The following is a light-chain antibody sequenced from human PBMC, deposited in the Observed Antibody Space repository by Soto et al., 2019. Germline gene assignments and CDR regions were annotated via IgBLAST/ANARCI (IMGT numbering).Light chain of an antibody. CDR2: GAS. CDR3: QHANSFPPWT. Sequence: DIQMTQAPSSVSASVGDRVTITCRASQDIKYWLAWYQQKPGKAPKLLIYGASTLHSGVPSRFSGSGSGTDFTLTISSMQPEDLATYHCQHANSFPPWTLGQGTKVEIK. J-gene: IGKJ1*01. V-gene: IGKV1-12*01. CDR1: QDIKYW.